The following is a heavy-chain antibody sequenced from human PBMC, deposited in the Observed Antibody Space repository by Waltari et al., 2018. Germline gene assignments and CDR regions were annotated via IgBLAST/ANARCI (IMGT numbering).Heavy chain of an antibody. D-gene: IGHD3-22*01. CDR2: IWYDGSNK. CDR3: AKEYYDSSGYPYFDY. CDR1: GFTFSSYG. V-gene: IGHV3-33*06. Sequence: QVQLVESGGGVVQPGRSLRLSCAASGFTFSSYGMHWVRQAPGKGLEWVAVIWYDGSNKYYADSVKGRFTISRDNSKNTLYLQMNSLRAEDTAVYYCAKEYYDSSGYPYFDYWGQGTLVTVSS. J-gene: IGHJ4*02.